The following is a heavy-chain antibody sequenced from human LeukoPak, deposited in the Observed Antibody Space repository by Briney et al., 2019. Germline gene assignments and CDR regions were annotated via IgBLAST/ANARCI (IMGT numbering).Heavy chain of an antibody. Sequence: SETLSLTCAVYGGSFSGYYWSWIRQPPGKGLEWIGEINHSGSTNYNPSLKSRVTISVDTSKYQFSLKLSSVTAADTAVYYCARAEGYCSSTSCSEYFQHWGQGTLVTVSS. V-gene: IGHV4-34*01. D-gene: IGHD2-2*01. J-gene: IGHJ1*01. CDR3: ARAEGYCSSTSCSEYFQH. CDR1: GGSFSGYY. CDR2: INHSGST.